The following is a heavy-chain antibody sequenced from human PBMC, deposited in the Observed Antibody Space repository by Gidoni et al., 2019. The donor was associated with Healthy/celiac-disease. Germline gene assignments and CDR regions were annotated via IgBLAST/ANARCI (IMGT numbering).Heavy chain of an antibody. CDR1: GFTFSSYI. D-gene: IGHD3-10*01. J-gene: IGHJ5*02. CDR2: ISSSSSYI. Sequence: EVQLVESGGGLVKPGGSLRLSCAASGFTFSSYIMNWVRQAPGKGLEWVSSISSSSSYIYYADSVKGRFTISRDNAKNSLYLQMNSLRAEDTAVYYCGVLALPSNWFDPWGQGTLVTVSS. CDR3: GVLALPSNWFDP. V-gene: IGHV3-21*01.